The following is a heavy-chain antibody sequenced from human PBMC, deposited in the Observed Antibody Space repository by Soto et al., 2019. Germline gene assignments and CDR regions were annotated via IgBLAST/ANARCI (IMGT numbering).Heavy chain of an antibody. Sequence: EASVKVSCKASGYTFTGYYMHWVRQAPGQGLEWMGWINPNSGGTNYAQKFQGWVTMTRDTSISTAYMELSRLRSDDTAVYYCARGVDDSSGYHYYYYGMDVWGQGTTVTVS. CDR3: ARGVDDSSGYHYYYYGMDV. J-gene: IGHJ6*02. V-gene: IGHV1-2*04. D-gene: IGHD6-19*01. CDR2: INPNSGGT. CDR1: GYTFTGYY.